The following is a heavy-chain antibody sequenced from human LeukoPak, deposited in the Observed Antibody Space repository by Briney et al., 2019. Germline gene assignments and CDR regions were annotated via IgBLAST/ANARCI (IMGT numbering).Heavy chain of an antibody. CDR3: ATHGVDYYYYYYMDV. Sequence: SETLSLTCSVSGGSISSSSYYWGWIRQPPGKGLQWIGSIYYSGSTYYNPSLKSRVTISVDTSKNQFSLKLSSVTAADTALYYCATHGVDYYYYYYMDVWGKGTTVTVSS. CDR1: GGSISSSSYY. D-gene: IGHD2-8*01. V-gene: IGHV4-39*07. CDR2: IYYSGST. J-gene: IGHJ6*03.